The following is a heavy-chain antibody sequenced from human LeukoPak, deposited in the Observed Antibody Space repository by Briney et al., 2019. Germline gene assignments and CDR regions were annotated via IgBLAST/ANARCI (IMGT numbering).Heavy chain of an antibody. J-gene: IGHJ4*02. CDR3: ARAQDHYGDYPLYY. CDR1: GFTFSSYG. CDR2: IWYDGSNK. D-gene: IGHD4-17*01. V-gene: IGHV3-33*01. Sequence: GRSLRLSCAASGFTFSSYGMHWVRQAPGKGLEWVAVIWYDGSNKYYADSVKGRFTISRDNSKNTLYLQMNNLRAEDTAVYYCARAQDHYGDYPLYYWGQGTLVTVSS.